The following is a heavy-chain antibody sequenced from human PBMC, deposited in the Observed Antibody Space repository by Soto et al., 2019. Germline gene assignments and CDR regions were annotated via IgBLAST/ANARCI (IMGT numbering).Heavy chain of an antibody. CDR3: TRDFTWSEVY. CDR2: ISASSSSI. J-gene: IGHJ4*02. D-gene: IGHD3-3*01. CDR1: VFTYSNYA. V-gene: IGHV3-48*02. Sequence: RWSLRLSCSASVFTYSNYAMNWFRQAPEKGLEWVAYISASSSSIYYADSVKGRFTISRDNAKNSLYLQMNSLRDEDTAVYYCTRDFTWSEVYWGQGVQVTVSS.